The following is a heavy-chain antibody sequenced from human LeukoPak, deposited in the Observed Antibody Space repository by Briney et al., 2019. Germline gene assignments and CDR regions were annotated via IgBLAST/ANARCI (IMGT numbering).Heavy chain of an antibody. D-gene: IGHD2-2*01. Sequence: ASVKVSCKASGYTFTGYYMHWVRQAPGQGLEWMGWMNPNSGGTNYAQKFQGRVTMTRDTSISTAYMELSRLRSDDTAVYYCARGEKIVVVPAAIDYWGQGTLVTASS. CDR1: GYTFTGYY. CDR2: MNPNSGGT. J-gene: IGHJ4*02. V-gene: IGHV1-2*02. CDR3: ARGEKIVVVPAAIDY.